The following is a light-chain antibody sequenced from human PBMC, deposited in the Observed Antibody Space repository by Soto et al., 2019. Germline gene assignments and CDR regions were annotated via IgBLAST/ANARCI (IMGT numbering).Light chain of an antibody. CDR3: CSLTTSHTYV. J-gene: IGLJ1*01. CDR2: HVT. Sequence: QSALTQPASVSGPPGQSITISCTGTSSDIGHYDYVSWYQQHPGKAPKLMIYHVTYRPSGVSNRYSGSKSGNSASLTISWLQADDEADYYCCSLTTSHTYVFGSGTKVTVL. CDR1: SSDIGHYDY. V-gene: IGLV2-14*03.